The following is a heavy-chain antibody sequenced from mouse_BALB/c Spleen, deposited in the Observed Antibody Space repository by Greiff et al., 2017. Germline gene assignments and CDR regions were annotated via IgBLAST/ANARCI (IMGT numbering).Heavy chain of an antibody. J-gene: IGHJ3*01. CDR2: IYPGDGDT. CDR1: GYTFTSYW. CDR3: ARSHYYGSSAFAY. V-gene: IGHV1-87*01. Sequence: VQLQQSGAELARPGASVKLSCKASGYTFTSYWMQWVKQRPGQGLEWIGAIYPGDGDTRYTQKFKGKATLTADKSSSTAYMQLSSLASEDSAVYYCARSHYYGSSAFAYWGQGTLVTVSA. D-gene: IGHD1-1*01.